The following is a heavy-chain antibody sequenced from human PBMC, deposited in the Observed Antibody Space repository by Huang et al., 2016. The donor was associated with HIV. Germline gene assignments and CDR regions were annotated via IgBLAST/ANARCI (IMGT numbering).Heavy chain of an antibody. V-gene: IGHV3-48*01. CDR1: GFSFDSYR. D-gene: IGHD1-26*01. CDR3: VRDAGGKNF. Sequence: VQLVESGGGLVRPGGSLRLSCAASGFSFDSYRMTWVRQVPEKTVEWLEYMSSSGGNIDYADAVKGRFTISRDNARNSLFIQLISLGVEDTAVYHCVRDAGGKNFWGQGTLVSVSS. CDR2: MSSSGGNI. J-gene: IGHJ4*02.